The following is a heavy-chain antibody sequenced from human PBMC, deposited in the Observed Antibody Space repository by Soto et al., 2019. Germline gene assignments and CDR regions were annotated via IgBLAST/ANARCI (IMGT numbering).Heavy chain of an antibody. V-gene: IGHV1-18*01. Sequence: QDRFVQSGVEVKKPGASVRVSCKASGYSFTNYGIIWVRQAPGQGFEWMGWISAYNGNTNYAQKFQGRVTLTTDASTSTAYLELRSLRSDDTAVYYCARDRGVAPPVAGNTHYYYYMDVWGKRTTVTVSS. D-gene: IGHD6-19*01. CDR3: ARDRGVAPPVAGNTHYYYYMDV. CDR2: ISAYNGNT. CDR1: GYSFTNYG. J-gene: IGHJ6*03.